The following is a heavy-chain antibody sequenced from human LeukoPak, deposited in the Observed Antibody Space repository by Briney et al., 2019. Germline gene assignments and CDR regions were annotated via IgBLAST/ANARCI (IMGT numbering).Heavy chain of an antibody. Sequence: PGESLKISCKGSGYSFTSYWISWVRQMPGKGLEWMGRIDPSDSYTNYSPSFQGHVTISADKSISTAYLQWSSLKASDTAMYYCASFGGNSVFSVDYWGQGTLVTVSS. CDR1: GYSFTSYW. D-gene: IGHD4-23*01. CDR3: ASFGGNSVFSVDY. J-gene: IGHJ4*02. CDR2: IDPSDSYT. V-gene: IGHV5-10-1*01.